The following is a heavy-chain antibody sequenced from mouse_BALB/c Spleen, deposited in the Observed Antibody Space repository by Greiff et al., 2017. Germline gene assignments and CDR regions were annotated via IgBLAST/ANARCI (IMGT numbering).Heavy chain of an antibody. V-gene: IGHV3-6*02. CDR1: GYSITSGYY. D-gene: IGHD1-2*01. CDR2: ISYDGSN. Sequence: ESGPGLVKPSQSLSLTCSVTGYSITSGYYWNWIRQFPGNKLEWMGYISYDGSNNYNPSLKNRISITRDTSKNQFFLKLNSVTTEDTATYYCAREGGITTSSWFAYWGQGTLVTVSA. J-gene: IGHJ3*01. CDR3: AREGGITTSSWFAY.